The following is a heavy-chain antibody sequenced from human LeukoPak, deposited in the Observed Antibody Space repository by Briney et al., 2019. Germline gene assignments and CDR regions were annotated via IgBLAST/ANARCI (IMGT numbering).Heavy chain of an antibody. D-gene: IGHD3-10*01. CDR1: GGSFSGYY. CDR2: INHSGST. V-gene: IGHV4-34*01. CDR3: ARGSGELGY. J-gene: IGHJ4*02. Sequence: SETPSLTCAVYGGSFSGYYWSWIRQPPGKGLEWIGEINHSGSTNYNPSLKSRVTISVDTSKNQFSLKLSSVTAADTAVYYCARGSGELGYWGQGTLVTVSS.